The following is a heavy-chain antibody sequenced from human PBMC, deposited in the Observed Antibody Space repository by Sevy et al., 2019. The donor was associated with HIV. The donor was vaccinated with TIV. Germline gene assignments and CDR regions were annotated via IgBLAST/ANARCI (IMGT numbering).Heavy chain of an antibody. J-gene: IGHJ4*02. D-gene: IGHD3-3*01. V-gene: IGHV4-34*01. CDR1: SGSFSDFY. CDR3: VRFDTKIKIFGVPRGAY. Sequence: TLSLTCTVYSGSFSDFYWNWIRQSPGKGLEWIGEINHREVTNYNPSLKSRVTISADASNRQFSLKLTSVTAADTAVYYCVRFDTKIKIFGVPRGAYWGPRPLVTVSS. CDR2: INHREVT.